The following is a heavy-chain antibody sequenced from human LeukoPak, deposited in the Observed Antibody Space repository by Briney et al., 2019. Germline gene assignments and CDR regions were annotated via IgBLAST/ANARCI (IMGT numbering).Heavy chain of an antibody. D-gene: IGHD6-13*01. J-gene: IGHJ4*02. CDR1: GFTFSSYS. Sequence: SGGSLRLSCAASGFTFSSYSMNWVRQAPGKGLEWVSYISSRSATIYYADSVKGRFTISRDNAKNSLYLQMNGLRAEDTAVYYCARDPLSSSSFDLWGQGTLVTVSS. CDR3: ARDPLSSSSFDL. CDR2: ISSRSATI. V-gene: IGHV3-48*01.